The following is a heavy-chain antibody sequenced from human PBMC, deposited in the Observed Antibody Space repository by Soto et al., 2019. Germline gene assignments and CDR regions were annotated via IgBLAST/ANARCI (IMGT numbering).Heavy chain of an antibody. V-gene: IGHV3-23*01. CDR1: GFTFSSYA. CDR3: AKVYLPPKQWKYYYGVDV. D-gene: IGHD6-19*01. J-gene: IGHJ6*02. Sequence: GGSLRLSCAASGFTFSSYAMSWVRQAPGKGLEWVSGISGSGGSTYYADSVKGRFTISRDNSKNTLYLQMNSLRADDTAVYYCAKVYLPPKQWKYYYGVDVWGQGTTVTVSS. CDR2: ISGSGGST.